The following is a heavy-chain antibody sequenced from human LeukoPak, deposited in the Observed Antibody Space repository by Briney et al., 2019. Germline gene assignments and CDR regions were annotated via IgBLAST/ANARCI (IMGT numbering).Heavy chain of an antibody. V-gene: IGHV4-39*01. CDR3: ARRASYGSGSYHHKRPDLNWFDP. J-gene: IGHJ5*02. D-gene: IGHD3-10*01. CDR1: GGSISSSSYY. Sequence: PSETLSLTCTVSGGSISSSSYYWGWIRQPPGKGLEWIGSIYYSGSTYYNPSLKSRVTISVDTSKNQFSLKLSSVTAADTAVYYCARRASYGSGSYHHKRPDLNWFDPWGQGTLVTVSS. CDR2: IYYSGST.